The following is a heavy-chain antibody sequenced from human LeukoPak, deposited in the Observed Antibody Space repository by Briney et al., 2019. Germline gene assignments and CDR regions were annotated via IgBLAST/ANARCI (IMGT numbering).Heavy chain of an antibody. Sequence: SETLSLTCTVSGGSISSYYWSWLRQPAGKGLEWIGRIYTSGSTNYNPSLKSRVTMSVDTSKNQFSLKLSSVTAADTAVNYCAREGFWSGYYDDAFDIWGQGTMVTVSS. D-gene: IGHD3-3*01. V-gene: IGHV4-4*07. CDR2: IYTSGST. CDR1: GGSISSYY. J-gene: IGHJ3*02. CDR3: AREGFWSGYYDDAFDI.